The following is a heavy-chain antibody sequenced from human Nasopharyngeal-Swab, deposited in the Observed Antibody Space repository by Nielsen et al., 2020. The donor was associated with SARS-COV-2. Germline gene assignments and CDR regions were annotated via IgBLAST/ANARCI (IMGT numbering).Heavy chain of an antibody. CDR3: ARHFGATPITVAGTPWYPRYYFDF. V-gene: IGHV4-61*01. Sequence: SETLSLTCTVSGGSVSSGSYYWSWIRQPPGKGLEWIGYIYYSGSTNYNPSLKSRVTISVDTSKSQFSLKLSSVTAADTAVYLCARHFGATPITVAGTPWYPRYYFDFWGQGTLVTVSS. CDR1: GGSVSSGSYY. D-gene: IGHD6-19*01. CDR2: IYYSGST. J-gene: IGHJ4*02.